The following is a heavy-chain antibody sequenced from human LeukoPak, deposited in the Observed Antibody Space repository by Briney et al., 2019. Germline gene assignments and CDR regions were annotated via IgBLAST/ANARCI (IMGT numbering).Heavy chain of an antibody. Sequence: GASVKVSCKASGYAFTGYYIHWVRQAPGQGLEWMGWINPHSGDTNYAQNFQGRVTLTRDTSINTANMDLSSLRFDDTAVYYCAKVADYGDYVFFSNLESWGQGTLVTVSS. CDR2: INPHSGDT. D-gene: IGHD4-17*01. CDR1: GYAFTGYY. J-gene: IGHJ4*02. V-gene: IGHV1-2*02. CDR3: AKVADYGDYVFFSNLES.